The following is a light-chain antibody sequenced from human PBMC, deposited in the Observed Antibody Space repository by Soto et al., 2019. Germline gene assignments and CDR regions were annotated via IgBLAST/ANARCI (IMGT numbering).Light chain of an antibody. CDR3: AAWDYSLSAYV. CDR2: TNS. CDR1: SSNIGGSN. V-gene: IGLV1-44*01. Sequence: QSVLTQPPSASGTPGQRVTISCSGSSSNIGGSNVNWYQHLPGTAPKLLIYTNSRRPSGVPDRFSGSKSGTSASLTISGRQSEDEAFYYCAAWDYSLSAYVFGTGTKVTVL. J-gene: IGLJ1*01.